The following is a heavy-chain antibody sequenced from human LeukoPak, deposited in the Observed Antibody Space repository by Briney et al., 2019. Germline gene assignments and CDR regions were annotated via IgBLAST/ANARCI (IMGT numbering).Heavy chain of an antibody. CDR2: IIPIFGTA. CDR1: GGTFSSYA. D-gene: IGHD2-15*01. V-gene: IGHV1-69*05. Sequence: SVKVSCKASGGTFSSYAISWVRQAPGQGLEWMGRIIPIFGTANYAQKFQGRVTITTDDSTSTAYMELSSLRSEDTAVYYCAIPKGVVVAATGAFDIWGQGTMVTVSS. CDR3: AIPKGVVVAATGAFDI. J-gene: IGHJ3*02.